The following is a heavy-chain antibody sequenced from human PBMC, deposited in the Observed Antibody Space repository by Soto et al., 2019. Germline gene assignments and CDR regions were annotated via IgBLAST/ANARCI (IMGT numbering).Heavy chain of an antibody. D-gene: IGHD3-10*01. V-gene: IGHV1-8*01. Sequence: QVQLVQSGAEVKKPGASVKVSCKASGYTFTSYDINWVRQATGQGLEWMGWMNPNSGNTGYAQKFQGRVTMTRNTSISTAYMALSSLRSEDTAVYYGARESYYYCSGSYNGLDPWGQGTLVTVSS. J-gene: IGHJ5*02. CDR3: ARESYYYCSGSYNGLDP. CDR2: MNPNSGNT. CDR1: GYTFTSYD.